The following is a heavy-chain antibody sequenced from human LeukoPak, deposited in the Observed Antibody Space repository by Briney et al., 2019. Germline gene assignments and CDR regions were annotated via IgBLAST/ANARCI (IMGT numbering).Heavy chain of an antibody. D-gene: IGHD3-22*01. V-gene: IGHV4-30-2*01. Sequence: SQTLSLTCTVSGGSISSGGYYWSWIRQPPGKGLEWIGYIYHSGSTYYNPSLKSRVTISVDKSKNQFSLKLSSVTAADTAVYYCASLGDYDSSGYYQFDYWGQGTLVTVSS. CDR3: ASLGDYDSSGYYQFDY. CDR1: GGSISSGGYY. CDR2: IYHSGST. J-gene: IGHJ4*02.